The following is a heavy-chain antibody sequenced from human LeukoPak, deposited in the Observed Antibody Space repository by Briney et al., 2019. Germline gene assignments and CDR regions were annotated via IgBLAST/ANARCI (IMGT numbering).Heavy chain of an antibody. CDR2: IYSDSSA. J-gene: IGHJ4*02. Sequence: GGSLRLSCAASGITVSYNFMSWVRQAPEKGLEWVSVIYSDSSADYADSVKGRFTISRDDAKNTLYLQMNSLRAGDTAVYYCARAPRPFDNSDYYFDYWGQGSLVTVSS. D-gene: IGHD6-25*01. CDR3: ARAPRPFDNSDYYFDY. CDR1: GITVSYNF. V-gene: IGHV3-53*01.